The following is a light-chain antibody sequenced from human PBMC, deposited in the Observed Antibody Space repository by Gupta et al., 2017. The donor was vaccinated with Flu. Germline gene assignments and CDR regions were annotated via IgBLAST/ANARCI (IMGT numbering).Light chain of an antibody. CDR1: QNLVYSDGNTY. Sequence: EVVMTQSPLSLPVTLGQPASISCKSTQNLVYSDGNTYLHWFQQRPGQSPRRLIYLVSYRDSGVPDRFSGSGSGTDFTLEISRVEAEDVGVYFCMQSAHWPWTFGQGTKVEIK. CDR2: LVS. CDR3: MQSAHWPWT. V-gene: IGKV2-30*01. J-gene: IGKJ1*01.